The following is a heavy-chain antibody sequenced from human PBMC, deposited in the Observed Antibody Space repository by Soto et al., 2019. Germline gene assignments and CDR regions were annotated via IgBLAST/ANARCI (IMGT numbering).Heavy chain of an antibody. V-gene: IGHV3-23*01. Sequence: EVQLLESGGGLVQPGGSLRLSCAASGFTFSSYAMSWVRQAPGKGLEWVSAISGSCGSTYYADSVKGRFTISRDNSKNTLYLQMNSLRAEATAVYYCAKRFGPFLGYYFDYGGQGTLVTVSS. CDR2: ISGSCGST. J-gene: IGHJ4*02. D-gene: IGHD3-16*01. CDR3: AKRFGPFLGYYFDY. CDR1: GFTFSSYA.